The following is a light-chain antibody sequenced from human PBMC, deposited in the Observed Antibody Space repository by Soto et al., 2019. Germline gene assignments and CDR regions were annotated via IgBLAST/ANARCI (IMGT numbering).Light chain of an antibody. CDR1: QSISSY. CDR2: AAS. J-gene: IGKJ5*01. Sequence: DIQMTQSPSSLSASVGDRVTITCRASQSISSYLNWYQQKPGKAPKLLIYAASSLQSGVPSRFSGSGSGTDFTLTISGLPPEDFATYYCQQSYSPITCGQGTRLEIK. CDR3: QQSYSPIT. V-gene: IGKV1-39*01.